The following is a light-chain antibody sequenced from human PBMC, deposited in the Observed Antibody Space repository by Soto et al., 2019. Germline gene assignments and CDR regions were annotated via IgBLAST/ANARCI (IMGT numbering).Light chain of an antibody. Sequence: EIVLTQSPATPSLSPVVRATLSCMASQSVSTNLAWYQQKPGQAPRLLIYGASPRATGTPARFSGSGSGTEFTLTISSLESEDFAVYYCQQYSKWPPTFGQGTKVDIK. CDR2: GAS. CDR3: QQYSKWPPT. CDR1: QSVSTN. V-gene: IGKV3-15*01. J-gene: IGKJ1*01.